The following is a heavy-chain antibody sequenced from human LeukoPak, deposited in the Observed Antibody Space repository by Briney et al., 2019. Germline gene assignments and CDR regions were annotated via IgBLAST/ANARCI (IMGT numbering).Heavy chain of an antibody. CDR2: INPNSGGT. D-gene: IGHD3-10*02. J-gene: IGHJ4*02. Sequence: ASVKVSCKASGYTFTGYYMHWVRQAPGQGLEWMGWINPNSGGTNYAQKFQGRVTMTRDTSISTAYMELSRLRSDDTAVYYCARSRLAPMYYFDYWGQGTLVTVSS. V-gene: IGHV1-2*02. CDR1: GYTFTGYY. CDR3: ARSRLAPMYYFDY.